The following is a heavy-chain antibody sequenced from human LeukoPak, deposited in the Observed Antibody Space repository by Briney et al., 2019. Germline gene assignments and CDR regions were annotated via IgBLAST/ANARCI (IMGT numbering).Heavy chain of an antibody. J-gene: IGHJ6*02. Sequence: GGSLRLSCAASGFTFSSYAMSWVRQAPGKGLEWVSAISGSGGSTYYADSVKGRFTISRDNSKNTLYLQMNSLRAEDTAVYYCAKDSRTYYDFWSGYSYANGMDVWGQGTTVTVSS. CDR3: AKDSRTYYDFWSGYSYANGMDV. CDR2: ISGSGGST. D-gene: IGHD3-3*01. V-gene: IGHV3-23*01. CDR1: GFTFSSYA.